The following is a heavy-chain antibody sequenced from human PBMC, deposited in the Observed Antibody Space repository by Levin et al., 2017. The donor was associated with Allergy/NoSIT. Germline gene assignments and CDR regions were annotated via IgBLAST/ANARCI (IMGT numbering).Heavy chain of an antibody. CDR3: TRHPVGY. CDR2: IRSKANSYAT. J-gene: IGHJ4*02. Sequence: ETLSLTCAASGFTFSGSAMHWFRQASGKGLEWVGRIRSKANSYATAYAASVKGRLTIARDDSKNTAYLQLNSLTTADTAVYYCTRHPVGYWGQGTLVTVSS. CDR1: GFTFSGSA. V-gene: IGHV3-73*01.